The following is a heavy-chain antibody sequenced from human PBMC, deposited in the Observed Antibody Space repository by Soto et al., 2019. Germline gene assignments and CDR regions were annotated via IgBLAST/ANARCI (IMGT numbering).Heavy chain of an antibody. Sequence: GGSLRLSCAASGFTFSSYSMNWVRQAPGKGLEWVSSISSSSSYIYYADSVKGRFTISRDNAKNSLYLQMNSLRAEDTAVYYCARARGSVLFYFDYWGQGTLVTVSS. D-gene: IGHD3-10*01. CDR2: ISSSSSYI. CDR1: GFTFSSYS. J-gene: IGHJ4*02. V-gene: IGHV3-21*01. CDR3: ARARGSVLFYFDY.